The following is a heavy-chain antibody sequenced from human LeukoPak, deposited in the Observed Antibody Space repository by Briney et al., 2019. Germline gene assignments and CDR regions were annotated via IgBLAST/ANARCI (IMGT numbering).Heavy chain of an antibody. V-gene: IGHV3-23*01. D-gene: IGHD3-22*01. Sequence: GGSLRLSCAASGFTFSSYAMSWVRQAPGKGLEWVSAISGSGGSTYYADSVKGRFTISRDNSKNTLYLQMNSLRAEDTAVYYCAKGQGYYDSSGYYTHYYYYYGMDVWGQGTTVTVSS. J-gene: IGHJ6*02. CDR2: ISGSGGST. CDR1: GFTFSSYA. CDR3: AKGQGYYDSSGYYTHYYYYYGMDV.